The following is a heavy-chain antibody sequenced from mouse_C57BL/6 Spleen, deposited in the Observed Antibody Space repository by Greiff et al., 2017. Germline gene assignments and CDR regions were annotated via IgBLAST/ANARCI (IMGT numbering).Heavy chain of an antibody. CDR3: ARGDSKAY. CDR2: IYPGDGDT. Sequence: VQLQESGPELVKPGASVKISCKASGYAFSSSWMNWVKQRPGKGLEWIGRIYPGDGDTNYNGKFKGKATLTADKSSSTAYMQLSSLTSEDSAVXFCARGDSKAYWGQGTLVTVSA. D-gene: IGHD2-5*01. V-gene: IGHV1-82*01. J-gene: IGHJ3*01. CDR1: GYAFSSSW.